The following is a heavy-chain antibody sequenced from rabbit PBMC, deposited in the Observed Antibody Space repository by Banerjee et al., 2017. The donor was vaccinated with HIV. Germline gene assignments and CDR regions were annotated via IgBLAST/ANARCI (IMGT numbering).Heavy chain of an antibody. CDR3: ARDAGYAGSNL. CDR1: GMDFINHYY. V-gene: IGHV1S45*01. D-gene: IGHD4-2*01. Sequence: QEQLEETGGDLVKPEGSLTLTCKASGMDFINHYYIHWVRQAPGRGLELITYVEPSNMTTWFASWVNGRFTISKTSSTTVTLQMTSLTAADTATYFCARDAGYAGSNLWGPGTLVTV. CDR2: VEPSNMTT. J-gene: IGHJ4*01.